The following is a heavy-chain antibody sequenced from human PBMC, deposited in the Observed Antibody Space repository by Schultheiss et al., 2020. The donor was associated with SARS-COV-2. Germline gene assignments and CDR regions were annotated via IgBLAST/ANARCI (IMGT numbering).Heavy chain of an antibody. CDR1: GGSISSGGYY. J-gene: IGHJ6*02. V-gene: IGHV4-31*03. CDR3: ARDLYYDILTGYSTPGYYGMDV. CDR2: IYYSGST. Sequence: SETLSLTCTVSGGSISSGGYYWSWIRQHPGKGLEWIGYIYYSGSTYYNPSLRSRVTISVDTSKNQFSLKLSSVTAEDTAVYYCARDLYYDILTGYSTPGYYGMDVWGQGTTVTVSS. D-gene: IGHD3-9*01.